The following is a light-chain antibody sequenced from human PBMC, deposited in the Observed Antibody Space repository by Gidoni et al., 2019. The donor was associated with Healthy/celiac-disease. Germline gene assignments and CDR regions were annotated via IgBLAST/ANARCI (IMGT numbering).Light chain of an antibody. CDR2: AAS. Sequence: AIRLTQSTSSFSASTGDRVTITCRASQGISSYLDWYQPKPGKAPKLLIYAASTLQSGVPSRFSGSGSVTDFPLTVICLQSEDFATYYCQQYYSYPQPFGQGTKVEIK. CDR3: QQYYSYPQP. J-gene: IGKJ1*01. CDR1: QGISSY. V-gene: IGKV1-8*01.